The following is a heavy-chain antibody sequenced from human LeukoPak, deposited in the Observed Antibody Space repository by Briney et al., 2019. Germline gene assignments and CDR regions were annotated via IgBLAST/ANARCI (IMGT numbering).Heavy chain of an antibody. Sequence: ASVKVSCKASGYTFTGYYMHWLRQAPGQGLEWMGWINPNSGGTDYAQKFQGRVTMTRDTSISTAYMELSRLRSDDTAVYYCARDRSGSYYVVDYWGQGTLVTVSS. V-gene: IGHV1-2*02. CDR3: ARDRSGSYYVVDY. CDR2: INPNSGGT. D-gene: IGHD1-26*01. CDR1: GYTFTGYY. J-gene: IGHJ4*02.